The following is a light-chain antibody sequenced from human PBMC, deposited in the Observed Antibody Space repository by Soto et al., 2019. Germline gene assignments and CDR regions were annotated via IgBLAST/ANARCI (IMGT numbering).Light chain of an antibody. V-gene: IGKV1-5*03. CDR1: QSISSW. J-gene: IGKJ1*01. CDR3: QQYNSYPWT. Sequence: DIQMTQSPSTLSASVGDRVTITCRASQSISSWLAWYQQKPGKAPNLLIYKASSLESGVPSRFSGSGSGTEFTLTISSLQHDDFATYYCQQYNSYPWTFGQGTKVEIK. CDR2: KAS.